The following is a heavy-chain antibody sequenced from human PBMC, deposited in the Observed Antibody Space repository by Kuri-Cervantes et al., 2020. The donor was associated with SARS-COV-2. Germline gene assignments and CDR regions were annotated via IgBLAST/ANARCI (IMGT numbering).Heavy chain of an antibody. CDR3: ARGDDSSGYYSPRGESGAFDI. Sequence: SETLSPTCTVSGGSISSGDYYWSWIRQPPGKGLEWIGYIFYSGSTYYNPSLKSRVTISVDASKNQFSLKLSSVTAEDTAVYYCARGDDSSGYYSPRGESGAFDIWGQGTMVTVSS. CDR1: GGSISSGDYY. V-gene: IGHV4-30-4*02. D-gene: IGHD3-22*01. CDR2: IFYSGST. J-gene: IGHJ3*02.